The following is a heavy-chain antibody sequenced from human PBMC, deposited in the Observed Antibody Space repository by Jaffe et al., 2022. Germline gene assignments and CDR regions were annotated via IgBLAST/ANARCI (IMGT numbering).Heavy chain of an antibody. CDR2: ISSSSSYI. J-gene: IGHJ4*02. V-gene: IGHV3-21*01. Sequence: EVQLVESGGGLVKPGGSLRLSCAASGFTFSSYSMNWVRQAPGKGLEWVSSISSSSSYIYYADSVKGRFTISRDNAKNSLYLQMNSLRAEDTAVYYCARDLTVEYGDAPPADFDYWGQGTLVTVSS. CDR3: ARDLTVEYGDAPPADFDY. D-gene: IGHD4-17*01. CDR1: GFTFSSYS.